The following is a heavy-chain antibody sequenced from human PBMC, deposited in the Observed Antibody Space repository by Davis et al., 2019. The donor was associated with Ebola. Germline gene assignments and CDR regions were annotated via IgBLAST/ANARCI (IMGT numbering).Heavy chain of an antibody. CDR2: INPNSGGT. CDR3: ARIITMIEYYYYYYMDV. J-gene: IGHJ6*03. D-gene: IGHD3-22*01. Sequence: ASVKVSCKASGYTFTGYYMHWVRQAPGQGLEWMGWINPNSGGTNYAQKFQGRVTMTKDTSISTAYMELSRLRSDDTAVYYCARIITMIEYYYYYYMDVWGKGTTVTVSS. CDR1: GYTFTGYY. V-gene: IGHV1-2*02.